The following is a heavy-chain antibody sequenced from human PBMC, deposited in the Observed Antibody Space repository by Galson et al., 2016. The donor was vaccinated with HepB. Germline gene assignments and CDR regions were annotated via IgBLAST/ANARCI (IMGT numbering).Heavy chain of an antibody. CDR1: GYTFSSYA. D-gene: IGHD1-26*01. J-gene: IGHJ4*02. Sequence: SVKVSCKASGYTFSSYAIHWLRQAPGQRLEWMGRINSASGDTTYSQRFQDRLTIARDTSATTAYMELSGLRSEDTAVYFCAKGAGGYYDYWGQGTLVTVSS. CDR3: AKGAGGYYDY. V-gene: IGHV1-3*01. CDR2: INSASGDT.